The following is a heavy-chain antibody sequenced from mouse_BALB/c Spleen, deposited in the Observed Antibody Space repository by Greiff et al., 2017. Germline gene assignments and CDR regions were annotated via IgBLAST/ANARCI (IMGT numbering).Heavy chain of an antibody. V-gene: IGHV2-6-4*01. J-gene: IGHJ4*01. CDR3: ARNHYYYGSSLYYYAMDD. Sequence: VKLQESGPGLVAPSQSLSITCTVSGFSLSSYSVHWVRQPPGKGLEWLGMIWGGGSTDYNSALKSRLSISKDNSKSQVFLKMNSLQTDDTAMYYCARNHYYYGSSLYYYAMDDWGQGTSVTVSS. D-gene: IGHD1-1*01. CDR2: IWGGGST. CDR1: GFSLSSYS.